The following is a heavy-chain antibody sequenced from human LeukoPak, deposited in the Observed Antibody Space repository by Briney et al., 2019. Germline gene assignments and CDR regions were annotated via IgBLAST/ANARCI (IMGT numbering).Heavy chain of an antibody. CDR3: ARPGFGGSNAFDI. Sequence: SQTLSLTCTVSGGSISSGGYYWSWIRQPPGKGLEWIGYIYHSGSTYYNPSLKSRVTISVDRSKNQFSLKLSSVTAADTAVYYCARPGFGGSNAFDIWGQGTMVTVSS. D-gene: IGHD1-26*01. J-gene: IGHJ3*02. CDR2: IYHSGST. CDR1: GGSISSGGYY. V-gene: IGHV4-30-2*01.